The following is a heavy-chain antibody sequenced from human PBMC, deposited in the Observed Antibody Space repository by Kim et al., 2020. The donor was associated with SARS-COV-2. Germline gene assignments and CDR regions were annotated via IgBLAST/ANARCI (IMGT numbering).Heavy chain of an antibody. CDR3: TRAIIGTNVFDS. J-gene: IGHJ4*02. V-gene: IGHV3-74*01. D-gene: IGHD1-7*01. CDR2: INTDGRDT. Sequence: GGSLRLSCEASGFTFSSFWMDWVRQAPGNGLLWVSRINTDGRDTSHADSVKGRFTISRDNAKNTLYLQMNSLRADDTAVYYCTRAIIGTNVFDSWGQGILVTVSS. CDR1: GFTFSSFW.